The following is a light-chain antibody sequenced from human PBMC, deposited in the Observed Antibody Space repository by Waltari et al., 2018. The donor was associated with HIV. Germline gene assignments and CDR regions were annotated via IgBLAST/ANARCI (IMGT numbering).Light chain of an antibody. CDR1: SSDVGGYKY. CDR2: EVS. V-gene: IGLV2-14*01. J-gene: IGLJ1*01. Sequence: QSALTQPASVSGSPGQSISISCTGTSSDVGGYKYVSWYQHHPGKAPKLMIYEVSNRPPGVPNRFSGSKSGNTASLTISGLQAEDEADYYCSSYTSSSTYVFGAGTKVTVL. CDR3: SSYTSSSTYV.